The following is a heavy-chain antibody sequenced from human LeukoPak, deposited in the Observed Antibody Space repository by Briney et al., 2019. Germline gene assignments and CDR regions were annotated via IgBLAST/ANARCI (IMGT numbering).Heavy chain of an antibody. D-gene: IGHD6-13*01. CDR2: ISPTGGSR. CDR3: AKVIVESTRWYREAFDS. V-gene: IGHV3-23*01. J-gene: IGHJ4*02. Sequence: GGSLRLSCAASRFTFSTYAMTWVRQAPRKGLEWVAAISPTGGSRFYGDSVKGRFTVSRDNSKSTVYLQMSSLRAEDTAVYYCAKVIVESTRWYREAFDSWGQGTLVTVSS. CDR1: RFTFSTYA.